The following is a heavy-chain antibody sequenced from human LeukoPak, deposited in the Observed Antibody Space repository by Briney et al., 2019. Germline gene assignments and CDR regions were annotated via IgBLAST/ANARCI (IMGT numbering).Heavy chain of an antibody. V-gene: IGHV3-23*01. D-gene: IGHD4-11*01. J-gene: IGHJ3*02. CDR2: ISGSGDGT. CDR1: GFSFSTYV. Sequence: GGSLRLSCAASGFSFSTYVMNWVRQAPGRGLEWVSTISGSGDGTYYADSVKGRVTVSRDNSRSSLYLQMNGLRAEDTAVYYCARRITTVTEWGDFDIWGQGTMVTVST. CDR3: ARRITTVTEWGDFDI.